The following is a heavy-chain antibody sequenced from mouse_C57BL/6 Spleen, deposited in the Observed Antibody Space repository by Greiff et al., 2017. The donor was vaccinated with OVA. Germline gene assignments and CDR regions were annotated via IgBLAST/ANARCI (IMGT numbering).Heavy chain of an antibody. D-gene: IGHD6-1*01. Sequence: QVQLQQSGAELVRPGASVKLSCKASGYTFTDYYINWVKQRPGQGLEWIARIYPGSGNTYYNEKFKGKATLTAEKSSSTAYMQLSSLTSEDSAVYFCARSEEPSFAYWGQGTLVTVSA. CDR2: IYPGSGNT. CDR1: GYTFTDYY. J-gene: IGHJ3*01. V-gene: IGHV1-76*01. CDR3: ARSEEPSFAY.